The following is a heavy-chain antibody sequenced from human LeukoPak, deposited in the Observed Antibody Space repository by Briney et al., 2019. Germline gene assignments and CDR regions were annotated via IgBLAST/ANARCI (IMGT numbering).Heavy chain of an antibody. V-gene: IGHV3-21*01. CDR3: ARDFENSNYDILTGYYVY. CDR2: ISSSSSYI. D-gene: IGHD3-9*01. Sequence: PGGSLRLSCAASGLTFSSYSMNWVRQAPGKGLEWVSSISSSSSYIYYADSVKGRFTISRDNAKNSLYLQMNSLRAEDTTVYYCARDFENSNYDILTGYYVYWGQGTLVTVSS. J-gene: IGHJ4*02. CDR1: GLTFSSYS.